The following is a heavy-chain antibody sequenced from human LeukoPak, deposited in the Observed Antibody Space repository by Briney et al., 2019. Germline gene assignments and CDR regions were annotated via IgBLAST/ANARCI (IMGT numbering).Heavy chain of an antibody. CDR2: MNPNSGNT. CDR1: GYTFTSYD. Sequence: GASVKVSCKASGYTFTSYDINWVRQATGQGLEWMGWMNPNSGNTDYAQKFQGRVTIPRNTSIITAYMELSSLRSEDTAVYYCARGLLWFGESYFDYWGQGTLVTLSS. J-gene: IGHJ4*02. D-gene: IGHD3-10*01. CDR3: ARGLLWFGESYFDY. V-gene: IGHV1-8*01.